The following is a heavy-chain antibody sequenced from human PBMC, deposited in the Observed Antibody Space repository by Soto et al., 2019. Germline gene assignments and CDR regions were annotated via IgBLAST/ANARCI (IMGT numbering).Heavy chain of an antibody. V-gene: IGHV4-59*01. CDR3: ARVGGVAARTFDY. Sequence: NPSETLSLIWTVSGGSISPFYWSWVRQPPGKGLEWIGYLYYSGNTNYNPSLKSRVTISVDASKNQVSLRLTSVTAADTAVYYCARVGGVAARTFDYWGQVAVVTVSS. CDR2: LYYSGNT. J-gene: IGHJ4*02. CDR1: GGSISPFY. D-gene: IGHD3-16*01.